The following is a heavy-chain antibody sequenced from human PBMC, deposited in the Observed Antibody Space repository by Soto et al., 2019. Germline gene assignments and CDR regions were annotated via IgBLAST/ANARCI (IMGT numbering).Heavy chain of an antibody. CDR1: GYSFTGYS. CDR2: INPKNGAT. V-gene: IGHV1-2*04. J-gene: IGHJ3*02. D-gene: IGHD2-2*01. Sequence: ASVKVSCKASGYSFTGYSMHWVRQAPGQGLEWMGWINPKNGATNYARKFQGWVTMIRDTSISTVYMELRNLKSDDTAVYYCAKVAYCSSISCYDAFDIWGQGTMVTVSS. CDR3: AKVAYCSSISCYDAFDI.